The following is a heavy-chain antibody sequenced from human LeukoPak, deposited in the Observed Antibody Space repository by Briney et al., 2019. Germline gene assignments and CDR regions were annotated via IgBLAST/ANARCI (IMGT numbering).Heavy chain of an antibody. CDR3: ARDGTYSSSLGGFFDY. J-gene: IGHJ4*02. CDR1: GGSISSYY. CDR2: IYYSGST. Sequence: SETLSLTCTVPGGSISSYYWSWLRQPPGKGLEWIGYIYYSGSTNYNPSLKSRVTISVDTSKNQFSLKLSSVTAADTAVYYCARDGTYSSSLGGFFDYWGQGTLVTVSS. V-gene: IGHV4-59*01. D-gene: IGHD6-13*01.